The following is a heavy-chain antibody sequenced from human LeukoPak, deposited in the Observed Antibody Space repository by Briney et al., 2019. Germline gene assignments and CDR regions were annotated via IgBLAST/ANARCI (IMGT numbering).Heavy chain of an antibody. D-gene: IGHD3-3*01. V-gene: IGHV3-48*04. CDR1: GVIFKTFR. CDR2: ISSSGDTT. J-gene: IGHJ4*02. CDR3: ARDGFCDF. Sequence: GGSLRLSCAASGVIFKTFRMRWGRHAPGEGLEWVAYISSSGDTTYYADSVKGRFTISRDNAENSLHLQMNSLRVDDSALYYCARDGFCDFWGQGTLVTVSS.